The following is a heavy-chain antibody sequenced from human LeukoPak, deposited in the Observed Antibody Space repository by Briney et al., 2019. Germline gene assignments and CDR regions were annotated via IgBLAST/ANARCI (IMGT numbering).Heavy chain of an antibody. V-gene: IGHV4-38-2*02. Sequence: PSETLSLTCTVSGYSISSGYYWGWIRQPPGKGLEWIGSNYHSGSTYYNPSLKSRVTISVDTSKNQFSLKLSSVTAADTAVYYCARAFSLITIFGVVIPDAFDIWGQGTMVTVSS. J-gene: IGHJ3*02. CDR3: ARAFSLITIFGVVIPDAFDI. D-gene: IGHD3-3*01. CDR1: GYSISSGYY. CDR2: NYHSGST.